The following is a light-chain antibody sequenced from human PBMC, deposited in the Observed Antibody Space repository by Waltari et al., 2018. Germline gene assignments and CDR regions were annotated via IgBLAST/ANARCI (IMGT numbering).Light chain of an antibody. V-gene: IGKV4-1*01. CDR2: WAS. Sequence: DIVMTQSPDSLAVSLGERATINCKSSQSVLSSSNNKNYLGWYQQKPGKPPKLLISWASTRASWVPDRFSGSGSGADFALTISSLQAEDVAVYYCQQCYSVPYTFGQGTKLEIK. CDR1: QSVLSSSNNKNY. J-gene: IGKJ2*01. CDR3: QQCYSVPYT.